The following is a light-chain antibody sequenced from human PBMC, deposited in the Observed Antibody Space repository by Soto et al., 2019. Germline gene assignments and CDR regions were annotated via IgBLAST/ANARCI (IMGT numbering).Light chain of an antibody. CDR2: DAS. V-gene: IGKV1-33*01. Sequence: DIQMTQSPSSLSASVGDRVTITCQASQDIKNYLNWYQQKPGKAPNLLIYDASNLKTGVPSRFSGSESGTHFTFTISRLQPEDIATYYCQHYDHRPPFSFGGGTKLEIK. CDR1: QDIKNY. J-gene: IGKJ4*01. CDR3: QHYDHRPPFS.